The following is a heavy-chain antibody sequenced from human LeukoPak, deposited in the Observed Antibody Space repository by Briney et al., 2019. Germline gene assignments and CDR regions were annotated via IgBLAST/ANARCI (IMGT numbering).Heavy chain of an antibody. J-gene: IGHJ4*02. Sequence: SETLSLTCSVSVDSISSYYWTWIRQSPGKGLEWIGYVYYRGTTNYNPSLKSRVTISFDTSKNQFSLRLSSVTAADTAVYYCAREPLIGTTFYFDYWGRGTLVTVSS. CDR3: AREPLIGTTFYFDY. CDR2: VYYRGTT. CDR1: VDSISSYY. D-gene: IGHD1-7*01. V-gene: IGHV4-59*12.